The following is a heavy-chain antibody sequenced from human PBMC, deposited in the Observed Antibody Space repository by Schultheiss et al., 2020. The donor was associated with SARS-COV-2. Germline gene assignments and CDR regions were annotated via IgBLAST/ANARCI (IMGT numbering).Heavy chain of an antibody. CDR3: ARDGDGDYPIDY. CDR2: ISSSSTYT. CDR1: GFTFSDYY. J-gene: IGHJ4*02. V-gene: IGHV3-11*06. Sequence: GESLKISCAASGFTFSDYYLTWIRQAPGKGLEWVSHISSSSTYTNYADSVKGRFTISRDNAKNSLYLQMNSLRAEDTAVYYCARDGDGDYPIDYWGQGTLVTVSS. D-gene: IGHD4-17*01.